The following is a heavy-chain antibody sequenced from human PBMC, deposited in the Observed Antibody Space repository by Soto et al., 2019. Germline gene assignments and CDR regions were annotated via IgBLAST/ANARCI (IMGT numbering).Heavy chain of an antibody. D-gene: IGHD3-10*01. J-gene: IGHJ5*02. CDR3: AKDREVRGLIPNCFDP. CDR1: GFTFSSSA. CDR2: ISGSGDTT. Sequence: EVQLLESGGGLGQPGGSLRLSCAASGFTFSSSAMSWVRQAPGMGLEWVSGISGSGDTTYYADSVKGRFTISRDNSKNTLYLQMNSLRAEDTAVYYCAKDREVRGLIPNCFDPWGQGTLVTVSS. V-gene: IGHV3-23*01.